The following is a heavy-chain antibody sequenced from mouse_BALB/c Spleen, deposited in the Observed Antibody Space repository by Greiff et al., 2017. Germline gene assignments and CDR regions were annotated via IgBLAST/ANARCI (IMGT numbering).Heavy chain of an antibody. CDR2: ISSGGGST. CDR3: ARRGVRDARDY. Sequence: EVKLMESGGGLVKPGGSLKLSCAASGFAFSSYDMSWVRQTPEKRLEWVAYISSGGGSTYYPDTVKGRFTISRDNAKNTLYLQMSSLKSEDTAMYYCARRGVRDARDYWGQGTSVTVSS. J-gene: IGHJ4*01. CDR1: GFAFSSYD. D-gene: IGHD2-14*01. V-gene: IGHV5-12-1*01.